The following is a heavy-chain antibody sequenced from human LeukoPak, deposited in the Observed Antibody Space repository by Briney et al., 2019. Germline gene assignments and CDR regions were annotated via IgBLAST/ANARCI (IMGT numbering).Heavy chain of an antibody. CDR2: INPSGGST. V-gene: IGHV1-46*01. J-gene: IGHJ4*02. CDR1: GYTFTSYY. Sequence: ASVKVSCKASGYTFTSYYMHWVRQAPGQGLEWMGIINPSGGSTSYAQKFQGRVTMTRDTSTSTVYMELGSLRSEDTAVYYCARARDYDILTRAYYFDYWGQGTLVTVSS. CDR3: ARARDYDILTRAYYFDY. D-gene: IGHD3-9*01.